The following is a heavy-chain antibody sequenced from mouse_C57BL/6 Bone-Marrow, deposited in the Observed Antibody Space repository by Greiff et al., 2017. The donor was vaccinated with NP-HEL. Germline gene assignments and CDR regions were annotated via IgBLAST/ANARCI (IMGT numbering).Heavy chain of an antibody. V-gene: IGHV1-53*01. CDR3: ARVMVTTPHYFDY. J-gene: IGHJ2*01. D-gene: IGHD2-2*01. CDR1: GYTFTSYW. CDR2: INPSNGGT. Sequence: QVQLQQPGTELVKPGASVKLSCKASGYTFTSYWMHWVKQRPGQGLEWIGNINPSNGGTNYNEKFKSKAKLTVDKSSSQAYMQLSSLTSENSAVYYCARVMVTTPHYFDYWGQGTTLTVSS.